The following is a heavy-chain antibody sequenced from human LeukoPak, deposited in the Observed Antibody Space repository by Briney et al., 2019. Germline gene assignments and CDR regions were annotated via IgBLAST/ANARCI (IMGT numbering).Heavy chain of an antibody. Sequence: SETLSLTCTVSGGSLSSSHYSWGWLRQPPGTGLEWIGSIYSGGSTYYNPSLKSRVTISVDTTKNQFSLKLSSVTAADTAVYYSARLRVSVTTTSDFDYWGQGTLVTVSS. V-gene: IGHV4-39*01. J-gene: IGHJ4*02. CDR2: IYSGGST. CDR1: GGSLSSSHYS. D-gene: IGHD5-12*01. CDR3: ARLRVSVTTTSDFDY.